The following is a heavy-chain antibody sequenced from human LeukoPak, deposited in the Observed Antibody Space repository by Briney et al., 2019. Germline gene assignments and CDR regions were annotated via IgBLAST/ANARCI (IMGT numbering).Heavy chain of an antibody. V-gene: IGHV3-30*03. CDR3: ARALRTAAAGSGAFDI. J-gene: IGHJ3*02. CDR2: ISYDGSNK. CDR1: GFTFSSYG. D-gene: IGHD6-13*01. Sequence: GGSLRLSCAASGFTFSSYGMHWVRQAPGKGLEWVAVISYDGSNKYYADSVKGRFTISRDNSKNTLYLQMNSLRAEDTAVYYCARALRTAAAGSGAFDIWGQGTMVTVSS.